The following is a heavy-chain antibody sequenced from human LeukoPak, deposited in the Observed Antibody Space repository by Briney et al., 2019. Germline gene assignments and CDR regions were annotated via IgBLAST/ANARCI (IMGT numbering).Heavy chain of an antibody. J-gene: IGHJ6*03. V-gene: IGHV3-23*01. D-gene: IGHD2-8*02. Sequence: GGSLRLSCTASEFSISHYAMSWVRQAPGKGLEWVSADTSSTTSTYYASSVRGRFTISRDNSMNTLYLQMNSLGADDTAVYYCSKAPLGACAGAVCYYLDVWGKGTTVIVSS. CDR1: EFSISHYA. CDR2: DTSSTTST. CDR3: SKAPLGACAGAVCYYLDV.